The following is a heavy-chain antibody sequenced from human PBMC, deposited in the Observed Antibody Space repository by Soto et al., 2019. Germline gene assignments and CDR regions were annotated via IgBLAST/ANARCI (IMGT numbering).Heavy chain of an antibody. V-gene: IGHV4-59*01. Sequence: PSETLSLTCSVSGVSISSYYWSWTRQPPGKGLEWIGYIFYTGSTYYNPSLKSRVTMSVDTSKNQFSLKLNSVTAADTAVYYCAGGSGFSPWGQGTLVTVSS. J-gene: IGHJ5*02. CDR1: GVSISSYY. CDR2: IFYTGST. D-gene: IGHD6-19*01. CDR3: AGGSGFSP.